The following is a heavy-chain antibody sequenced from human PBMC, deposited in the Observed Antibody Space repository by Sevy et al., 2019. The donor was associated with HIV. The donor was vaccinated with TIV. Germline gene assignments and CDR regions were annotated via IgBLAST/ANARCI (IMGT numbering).Heavy chain of an antibody. CDR2: FLFGCGKI. D-gene: IGHD2-8*01. CDR3: AREGCTKPHDY. CDR1: GFTFSKYS. J-gene: IGHJ4*02. V-gene: IGHV3-23*01. Sequence: GGSLRLSCAASGFTFSKYSMSWIRQTPGKGLEWVSTFLFGCGKINYADSVKGRFTISRDDSRNTFYLQMNSLRAEDTAIYYCAREGCTKPHDYWGQGTVVTVSS.